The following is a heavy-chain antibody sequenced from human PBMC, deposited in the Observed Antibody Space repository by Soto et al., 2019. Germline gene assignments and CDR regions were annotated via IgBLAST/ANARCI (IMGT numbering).Heavy chain of an antibody. D-gene: IGHD5-12*01. Sequence: ASVEVSCKASGYTFSNYDINWVRQGTGQGLEWMGWLNPNTDKTGSAQKFQGRVTMTRNTSISTAYLELSGLRSDDTAVYYCARGIKGLPPSAFDIWGEGPRITVSS. J-gene: IGHJ3*02. V-gene: IGHV1-8*01. CDR2: LNPNTDKT. CDR3: ARGIKGLPPSAFDI. CDR1: GYTFSNYD.